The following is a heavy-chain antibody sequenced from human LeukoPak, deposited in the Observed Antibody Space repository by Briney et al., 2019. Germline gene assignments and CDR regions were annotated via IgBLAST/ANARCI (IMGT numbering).Heavy chain of an antibody. Sequence: ASVKVSCKASGGTFSSYAISWVRQAPGQGLEWMGGIIPIFGTANYAQKFQGRVTITADESTSTAYMELSSLRSEDTAVYYCARSPGYSSSWLPFDYWGQGTLVTVSS. CDR3: ARSPGYSSSWLPFDY. CDR1: GGTFSSYA. J-gene: IGHJ4*02. V-gene: IGHV1-69*13. CDR2: IIPIFGTA. D-gene: IGHD6-13*01.